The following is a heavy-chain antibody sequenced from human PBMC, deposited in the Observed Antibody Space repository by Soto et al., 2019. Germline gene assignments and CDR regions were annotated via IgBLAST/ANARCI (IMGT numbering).Heavy chain of an antibody. CDR2: ISAYNGNT. V-gene: IGHV1-18*04. D-gene: IGHD6-13*01. CDR3: ARDWGYSSSWPPIYYFDY. Sequence: ASVKVSCKASGYTFTSYGISWVRQAPGQGLEWMGWISAYNGNTNYAQKLQGRVTMTTDTSTSTAYMELRSLRSDDTAVYYCARDWGYSSSWPPIYYFDYWGQGTLVTVS. J-gene: IGHJ4*02. CDR1: GYTFTSYG.